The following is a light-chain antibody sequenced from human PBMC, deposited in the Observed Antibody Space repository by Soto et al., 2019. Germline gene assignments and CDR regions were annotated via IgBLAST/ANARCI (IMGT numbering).Light chain of an antibody. Sequence: SLGASVKLTCTLSSGHSSYAIAWHQQQPEKGPRYLMKLNSDGSHSKGDGIPDRFSGSSSGAERYLTISSLQSEDEADYYCQTWGTGIVVFGGGTKVTVL. J-gene: IGLJ2*01. CDR1: SGHSSYA. V-gene: IGLV4-69*01. CDR2: LNSDGSH. CDR3: QTWGTGIVV.